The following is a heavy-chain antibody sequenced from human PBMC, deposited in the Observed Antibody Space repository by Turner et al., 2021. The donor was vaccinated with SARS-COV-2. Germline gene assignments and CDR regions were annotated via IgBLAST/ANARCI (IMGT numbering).Heavy chain of an antibody. J-gene: IGHJ6*02. CDR2: ISYSGST. Sequence: QLQLQESGPGLVKPSETLSLTCTVSGGSISSSSYYWGWIRQPPGKGLEWIGSISYSGSTYYNPSLKSRVTISVDTSKIQFSLKLSSVTAADTAVYYCARQRLVVVPAAIITGMDVWGQGTTVTVSS. V-gene: IGHV4-39*01. CDR1: GGSISSSSYY. D-gene: IGHD2-2*01. CDR3: ARQRLVVVPAAIITGMDV.